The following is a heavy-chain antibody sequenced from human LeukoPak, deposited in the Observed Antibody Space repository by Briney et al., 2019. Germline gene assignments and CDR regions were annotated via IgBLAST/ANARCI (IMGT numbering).Heavy chain of an antibody. D-gene: IGHD3-10*01. CDR1: GFTFSSYC. CDR2: INSDGSST. Sequence: HSGGSLRLSCAASGFTFSSYCMRWVRQAPGKGLVWVSRINSDGSSTSYADSVKGRFTISRDNAKNTLYLQMNSLRAEDTAVYYCARPPLDLWFGEENWFDPWGQGTLVTVSS. CDR3: ARPPLDLWFGEENWFDP. J-gene: IGHJ5*02. V-gene: IGHV3-74*01.